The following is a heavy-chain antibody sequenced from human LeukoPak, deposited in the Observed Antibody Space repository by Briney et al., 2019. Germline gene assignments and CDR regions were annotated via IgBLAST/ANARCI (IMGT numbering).Heavy chain of an antibody. CDR1: GFTFSRYT. J-gene: IGHJ6*03. CDR2: ISSSSSTI. Sequence: AGGSLRLSCAASGFTFSRYTMNWVRQAPGKGLEWVSYISSSSSTIYYADSVKGRFTISRDNAKNSLYLQMNSLRAEDTAVYYCARVSIAVAGTGTYYYYYYMDVWGKGTTVTVSS. D-gene: IGHD6-19*01. V-gene: IGHV3-48*01. CDR3: ARVSIAVAGTGTYYYYYYMDV.